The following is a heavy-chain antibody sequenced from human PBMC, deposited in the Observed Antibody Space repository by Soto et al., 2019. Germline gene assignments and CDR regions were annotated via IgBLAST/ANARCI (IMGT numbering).Heavy chain of an antibody. J-gene: IGHJ4*02. Sequence: GGSLRLSCSSSGFTFNDNPMYWVRQAPGKGLEYVSLISANGGSTHYADSVKGRFSISRDNSKNTLYLQMSSLRAEDTAVYYCVKGAGWLQDVDYWGQGTLVTVSS. CDR1: GFTFNDNP. CDR2: ISANGGST. CDR3: VKGAGWLQDVDY. V-gene: IGHV3-64D*08. D-gene: IGHD5-12*01.